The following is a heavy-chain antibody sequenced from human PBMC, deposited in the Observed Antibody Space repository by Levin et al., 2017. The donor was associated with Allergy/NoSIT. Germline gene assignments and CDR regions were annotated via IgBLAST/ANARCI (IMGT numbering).Heavy chain of an antibody. J-gene: IGHJ6*02. D-gene: IGHD5-18*01. V-gene: IGHV4-59*01. Sequence: SQTLSLPCTVSGGSIRSYYWSWIRQPPGKGLEWIGYIYYSGSTNYNPSLKSRVTISVDTSKNQFSLKLSSVTAADTAVYYCASNADTAMVRGYYYYGMDGWGQGTTVTVSS. CDR1: GGSIRSYY. CDR2: IYYSGST. CDR3: ASNADTAMVRGYYYYGMDG.